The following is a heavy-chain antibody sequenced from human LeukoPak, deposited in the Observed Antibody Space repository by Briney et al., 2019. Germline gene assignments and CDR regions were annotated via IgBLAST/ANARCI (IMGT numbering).Heavy chain of an antibody. CDR1: DGSISGYC. D-gene: IGHD4-17*01. V-gene: IGHV4-4*07. Sequence: PSETLSLTCIVSDGSISGYCWSWIRQPAGKGLEWIGRIYSSGDTNYNPSSKSRVTMSVDKSKNHFSLTLTSVTAADTAVYYCARNLNTVTTSSFDYWGQGFLVTVSS. CDR3: ARNLNTVTTSSFDY. J-gene: IGHJ4*02. CDR2: IYSSGDT.